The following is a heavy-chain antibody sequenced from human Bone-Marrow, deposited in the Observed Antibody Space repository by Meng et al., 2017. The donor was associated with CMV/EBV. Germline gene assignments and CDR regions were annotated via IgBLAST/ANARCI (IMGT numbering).Heavy chain of an antibody. J-gene: IGHJ4*02. CDR1: GGSISSYY. Sequence: SETLSLTWTASGGSISSYYWSWIRQPPGKGLEWIGYIYYSGRTNYNPSLKSRVTRSVDTSKNQFSLKLSSVTAGDTAVYYCAGGASPGPGIAAASTRSWGQGTLVTVSS. CDR2: IYYSGRT. V-gene: IGHV4-59*01. CDR3: AGGASPGPGIAAASTRS. D-gene: IGHD6-13*01.